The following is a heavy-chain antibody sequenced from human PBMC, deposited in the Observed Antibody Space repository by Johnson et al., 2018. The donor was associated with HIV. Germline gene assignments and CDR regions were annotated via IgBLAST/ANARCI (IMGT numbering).Heavy chain of an antibody. Sequence: VQLVESGGGLVQPGGSLRLSCAASGFTFSIYWMTWVRQAPRKGLEWVANIKQDGSEKYYADSVKGRFTISRDNSKNTLYLQMNSLRAEDTAVYYCARDGWLPQDAFDIWGQGTMVTVSA. D-gene: IGHD3-22*01. J-gene: IGHJ3*02. V-gene: IGHV3-7*01. CDR1: GFTFSIYW. CDR2: IKQDGSEK. CDR3: ARDGWLPQDAFDI.